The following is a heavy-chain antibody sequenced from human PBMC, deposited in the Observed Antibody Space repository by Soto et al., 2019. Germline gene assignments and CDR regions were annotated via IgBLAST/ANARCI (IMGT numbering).Heavy chain of an antibody. J-gene: IGHJ6*02. CDR2: INHSGST. D-gene: IGHD3-10*01. CDR1: GGSFSGYY. V-gene: IGHV4-34*01. CDR3: ARRRKLWFGELLERYYYYGMDV. Sequence: SETLSLTCAVYGGSFSGYYWSWIRQPPGKXLEWIGEINHSGSTNYNPSLKSRVTISVDTSKNQFSLKLSSVTAADTAVYYCARRRKLWFGELLERYYYYGMDVWGQGTTVTVSS.